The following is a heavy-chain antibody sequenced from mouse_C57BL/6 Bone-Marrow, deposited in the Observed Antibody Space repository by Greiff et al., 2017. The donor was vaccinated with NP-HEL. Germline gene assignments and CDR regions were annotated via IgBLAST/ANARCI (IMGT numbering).Heavy chain of an antibody. V-gene: IGHV5-16*01. J-gene: IGHJ1*03. Sequence: EVKLQESEGGLVQPGSSMKLSCTASGFTFSDYYMAWVRQVPEKGLEWVANINYDGSSTYYLDSLKSRFIISRDNAKNILYLQMSSLKSEDTATYYCARDHRGYVWYFDVWGTGTTVTVSS. CDR3: ARDHRGYVWYFDV. CDR1: GFTFSDYY. D-gene: IGHD2-2*01. CDR2: INYDGSST.